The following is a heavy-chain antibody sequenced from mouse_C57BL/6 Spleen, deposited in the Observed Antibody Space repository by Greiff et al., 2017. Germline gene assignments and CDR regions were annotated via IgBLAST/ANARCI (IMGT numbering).Heavy chain of an antibody. Sequence: VQLQQSGPELVKPGASVKISCKASGYSFTGYYMHWVKQSHGNILDWIGYIYPYNGVSSYNQKFKGKATLTVDKSSSTAYMGLRSLTSEDSAVYYWAQGGYGYDRGYYAMDYWGQGTSVTVSS. J-gene: IGHJ4*01. D-gene: IGHD2-2*01. CDR2: IYPYNGVS. V-gene: IGHV1-31*01. CDR3: AQGGYGYDRGYYAMDY. CDR1: GYSFTGYY.